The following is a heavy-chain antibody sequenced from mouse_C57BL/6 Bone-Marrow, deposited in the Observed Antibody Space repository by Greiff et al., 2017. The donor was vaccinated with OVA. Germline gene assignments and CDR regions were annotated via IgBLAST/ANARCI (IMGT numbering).Heavy chain of an antibody. D-gene: IGHD1-1*01. CDR3: TNNYGSSPLAY. J-gene: IGHJ3*01. Sequence: DVKLVESGGGLVQPGGSMKLSCVASGFTFSNYWMNWVRQSPEKGLEWVAQIRLKSDNYATHYAESVKGRFTISRDDSKSSVYLQMNNLRAEDTGIYYCTNNYGSSPLAYWGQGTLVTVSA. CDR1: GFTFSNYW. V-gene: IGHV6-3*01. CDR2: IRLKSDNYAT.